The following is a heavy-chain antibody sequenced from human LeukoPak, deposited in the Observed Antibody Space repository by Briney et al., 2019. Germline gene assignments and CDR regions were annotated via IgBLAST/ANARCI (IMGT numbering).Heavy chain of an antibody. J-gene: IGHJ4*02. CDR3: ARRPIRLTNRFGYYFDY. D-gene: IGHD2/OR15-2a*01. Sequence: SETLSLTCTVSGDSISSASYYWGWIRQPPGKGLEWIGSIYYSGTTYYNPSLTSRVTISVDTSKNQFSLKLSSVTAADTAVYYCARRPIRLTNRFGYYFDYWGQGTLVTVSS. V-gene: IGHV4-39*07. CDR1: GDSISSASYY. CDR2: IYYSGTT.